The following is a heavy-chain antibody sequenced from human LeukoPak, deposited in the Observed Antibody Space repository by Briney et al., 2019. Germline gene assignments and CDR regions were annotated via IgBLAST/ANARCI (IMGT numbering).Heavy chain of an antibody. D-gene: IGHD3-10*01. J-gene: IGHJ6*02. CDR3: ARDMGYGSGSYHRYYYYGMDV. CDR2: IYSGGST. Sequence: GGSLRLSCAASGFTLSSNYMSGVRQAPGKGLEWVSVIYSGGSTYYADSVKGRFTISRDNSKNTLYLQMNSLRAEDTAVYYCARDMGYGSGSYHRYYYYGMDVGGQGTTVTVSS. CDR1: GFTLSSNY. V-gene: IGHV3-66*01.